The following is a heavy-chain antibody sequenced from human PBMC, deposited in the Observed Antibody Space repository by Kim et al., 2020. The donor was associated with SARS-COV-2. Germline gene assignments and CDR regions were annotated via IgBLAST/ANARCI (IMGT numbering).Heavy chain of an antibody. D-gene: IGHD6-19*01. CDR1: GGSISSSSYY. Sequence: SETLSLTCTVSGGSISSSSYYWGWIRQPPGKGLEWIGSIYYSGSTYYNPSLKSRVTISVDTSKNQFSLKLSSVTAADTAVYYCARSTVGQWLMGGAFWFDPWGQGTLVTVSS. CDR2: IYYSGST. CDR3: ARSTVGQWLMGGAFWFDP. V-gene: IGHV4-39*01. J-gene: IGHJ5*02.